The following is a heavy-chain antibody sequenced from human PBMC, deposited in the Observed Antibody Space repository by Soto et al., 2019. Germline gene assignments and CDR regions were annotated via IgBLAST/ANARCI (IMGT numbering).Heavy chain of an antibody. CDR1: GFTFSSYG. CDR2: ISYDGSNK. V-gene: IGHV3-30*18. CDR3: GKDEADIAARPRGYHYYGMGV. Sequence: QVQLVESGGGVVQPGRSLRLSCAASGFTFSSYGMHWVRQAPGKGLEWVAVISYDGSNKYYADSVKGRFTISRDNSKNHLYLKLNRLRAEDTDVYYGGKDEADIAARPRGYHYYGMGVWGQGTTVTVSS. D-gene: IGHD6-6*01. J-gene: IGHJ6*02.